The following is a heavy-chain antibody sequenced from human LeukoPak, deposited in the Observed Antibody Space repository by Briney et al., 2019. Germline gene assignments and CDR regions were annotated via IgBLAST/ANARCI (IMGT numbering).Heavy chain of an antibody. CDR2: IKQNGSEK. Sequence: PGGSLRLSCAASEFTFGAFWMSWVRQAPGKGLEWVANIKQNGSEKYYVDSVKGRFTISRDNAKNSLYLQMNSLRAEDTAVYHCARHLGPYSSSAFDSWGQGTLVTVSS. CDR3: ARHLGPYSSSAFDS. D-gene: IGHD6-6*01. CDR1: EFTFGAFW. J-gene: IGHJ4*02. V-gene: IGHV3-7*01.